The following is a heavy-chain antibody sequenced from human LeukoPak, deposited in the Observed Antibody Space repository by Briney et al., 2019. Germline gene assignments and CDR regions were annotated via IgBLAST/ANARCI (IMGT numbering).Heavy chain of an antibody. D-gene: IGHD3-22*01. CDR1: GFTFSSYG. Sequence: PGGSPRLSCAASGFTFSSYGMHWVRQAPGKGLAWVAVISYDGSDKYYADSVKGRFTISRDNSKNTLYLQMISLRAEDTAVYYCAKGPDSSGYLIHRWGQGTLVTVSS. V-gene: IGHV3-30*18. CDR2: ISYDGSDK. CDR3: AKGPDSSGYLIHR. J-gene: IGHJ1*01.